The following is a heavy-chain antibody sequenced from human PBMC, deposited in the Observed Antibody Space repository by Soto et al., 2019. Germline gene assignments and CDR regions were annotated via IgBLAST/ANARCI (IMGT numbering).Heavy chain of an antibody. D-gene: IGHD2-2*01. J-gene: IGHJ4*02. CDR3: GGSSYQAY. CDR2: ISASGNSL. CDR1: GFTFRSYG. Sequence: EVQLVESGGGLVKPGGSLRLSCRVSGFTFRSYGMNWVRQAPGKGLEWVSLISASGNSLNYADSVKGRFTISRDNANDSLYLQMNNLRDDDTAVYYCGGSSYQAYLGQGTLVIVSS. V-gene: IGHV3-21*06.